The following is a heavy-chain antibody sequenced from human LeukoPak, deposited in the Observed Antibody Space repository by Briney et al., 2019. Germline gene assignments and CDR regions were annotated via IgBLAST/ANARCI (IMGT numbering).Heavy chain of an antibody. Sequence: GGALRLSCAAPGFTFSSYSMNWGRQGPGEGLGWISYITSSRNTIYYAESVKGGFTISTDNAKNSLYLQMNSLRAEDTAVYYCARVVSWDLGYWGQGTLVTVSS. V-gene: IGHV3-48*01. CDR3: ARVVSWDLGY. CDR1: GFTFSSYS. J-gene: IGHJ4*02. D-gene: IGHD1-26*01. CDR2: ITSSRNTI.